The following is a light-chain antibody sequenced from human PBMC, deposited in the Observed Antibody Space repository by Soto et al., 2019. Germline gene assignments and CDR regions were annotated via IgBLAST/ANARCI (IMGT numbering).Light chain of an antibody. V-gene: IGKV3-20*01. CDR2: GAS. CDR1: QPVSANY. J-gene: IGKJ3*01. Sequence: VVLTQSPATLSLSPGERATLSCRANQPVSANYLSWYQQKPGQAPRLLIYGASSRATGIPDRFSGSGSGTDFTLTISRLEPEDFAVFYCHQYGSSPCACGPGTKVDIK. CDR3: HQYGSSPCA.